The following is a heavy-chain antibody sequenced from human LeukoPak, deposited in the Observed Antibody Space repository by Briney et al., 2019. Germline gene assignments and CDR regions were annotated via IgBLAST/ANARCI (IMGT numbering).Heavy chain of an antibody. CDR2: ITNGAAGT. CDR1: GFTFSNYA. Sequence: GGSLRLSCAASGFTFSNYAMTWVRQAPGQGLEWVSTITNGAAGTFYADSVKGRFTISRDNSKNTLYLQMGSLRAEDMAVYYCARDFGSSWYYFDYWGQGTLVTVSS. D-gene: IGHD6-13*01. CDR3: ARDFGSSWYYFDY. J-gene: IGHJ4*02. V-gene: IGHV3-23*01.